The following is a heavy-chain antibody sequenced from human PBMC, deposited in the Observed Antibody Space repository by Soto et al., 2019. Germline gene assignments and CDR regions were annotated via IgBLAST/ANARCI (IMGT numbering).Heavy chain of an antibody. CDR2: ISYDGSNK. CDR1: GFTFSSYG. V-gene: IGHV3-30*18. Sequence: GGSLRLSCAASGFTFSSYGMHWVRQAPGKGLEWVAVISYDGSNKYYADSVKGRFTISRDNSKTTLYLQMNSLRAEDTAVYYCAKDLHGSVVDATGYWGQGNLVTVSA. CDR3: AKDLHGSVVDATGY. D-gene: IGHD2-15*01. J-gene: IGHJ4*02.